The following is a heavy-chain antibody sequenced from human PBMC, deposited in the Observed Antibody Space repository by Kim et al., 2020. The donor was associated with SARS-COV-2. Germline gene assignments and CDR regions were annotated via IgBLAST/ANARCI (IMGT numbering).Heavy chain of an antibody. CDR1: GYTFTSYG. CDR2: ISAYNGNT. V-gene: IGHV1-18*01. D-gene: IGHD6-13*01. CDR3: ARSSGLLYSSSWWPPGRASNWFDP. Sequence: ASVKVSCKASGYTFTSYGISWVRQAPGQGLEWMGWISAYNGNTNYAQKLQGRVTMTTDTSTSTAYMELRILRSDDTAVYYCARSSGLLYSSSWWPPGRASNWFDPWGQGTLVTVSS. J-gene: IGHJ5*02.